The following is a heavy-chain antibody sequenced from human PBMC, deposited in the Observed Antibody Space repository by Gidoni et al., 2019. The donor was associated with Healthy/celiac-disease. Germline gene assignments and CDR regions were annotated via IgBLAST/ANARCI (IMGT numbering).Heavy chain of an antibody. CDR1: GFTFSSYS. CDR2: IISSSSYI. CDR3: ASLWSLFDY. J-gene: IGHJ4*02. V-gene: IGHV3-21*01. Sequence: EVQLVESGGGLVKPGGSLRLSCAASGFTFSSYSMNGVRTAPGKGLELVSAIISSSSYIYYADAVKGRFTISRDNAKNSLDLQMNSLRAEDTAVYYCASLWSLFDYWGQGTLVTVSS. D-gene: IGHD3-10*01.